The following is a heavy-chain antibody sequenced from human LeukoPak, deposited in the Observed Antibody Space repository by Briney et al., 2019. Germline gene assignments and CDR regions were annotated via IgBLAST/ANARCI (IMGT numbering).Heavy chain of an antibody. Sequence: GGSLRLSCVAPVFSLSSYVMTWARPAPVKGLEWVSAICGDGTRTDYADSVKGRITISRDNSKNTLYLQMHSLRAEDTGVYYCAKGAWIAAAGYWYIDLWGRGTLVTVSS. CDR2: ICGDGTRT. CDR1: VFSLSSYV. V-gene: IGHV3-23*01. J-gene: IGHJ2*01. CDR3: AKGAWIAAAGYWYIDL. D-gene: IGHD6-13*01.